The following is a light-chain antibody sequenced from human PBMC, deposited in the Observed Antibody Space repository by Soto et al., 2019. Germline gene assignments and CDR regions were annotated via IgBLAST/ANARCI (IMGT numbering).Light chain of an antibody. J-gene: IGLJ1*01. CDR1: SSDVGGYNY. Sequence: QSALTQPASVSGSPGQSITISCTGTSSDVGGYNYVSWYQQHPGKAPKLMIYEVSNRPSGVSNRFSGSKSGNTASLTISGLQAEDEADYYCRSYTSSSTLYVFGTGNKLTVL. V-gene: IGLV2-14*01. CDR3: RSYTSSSTLYV. CDR2: EVS.